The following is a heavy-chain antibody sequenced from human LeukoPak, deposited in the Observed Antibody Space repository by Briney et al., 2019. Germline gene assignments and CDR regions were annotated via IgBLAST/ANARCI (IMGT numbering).Heavy chain of an antibody. CDR3: ATSGYSGYDGLDLSFDY. CDR2: INPNSGGT. Sequence: GASVKVSCKASGYTFTGYYMHWVRQAPGQGLEWMGWINPNSGGTNYAQKFQGRVTMTRDTSISTAYMELSRLRSDDTAVYYCATSGYSGYDGLDLSFDYWGQGTLVTVSS. D-gene: IGHD5-12*01. J-gene: IGHJ4*02. V-gene: IGHV1-2*02. CDR1: GYTFTGYY.